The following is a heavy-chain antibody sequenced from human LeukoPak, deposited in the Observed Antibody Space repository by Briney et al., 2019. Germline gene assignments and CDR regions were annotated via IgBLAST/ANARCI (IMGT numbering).Heavy chain of an antibody. CDR1: GYTFSSYG. CDR3: ARVSYNTGWNGDY. CDR2: SSPYKGDS. J-gene: IGHJ4*02. D-gene: IGHD6-19*01. V-gene: IGHV1-18*01. Sequence: ASVKVSCKTSGYTFSSYGVDWVRQAPGQGLEWMGWSSPYKGDSKFAEKFQGRVTMTTDTSTSTAFVELRSLRSDDTGVYYCARVSYNTGWNGDYWGQGTLVTVSS.